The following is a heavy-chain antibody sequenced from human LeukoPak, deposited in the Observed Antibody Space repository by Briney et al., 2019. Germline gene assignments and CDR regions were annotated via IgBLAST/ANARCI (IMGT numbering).Heavy chain of an antibody. CDR2: IWYDGSNK. D-gene: IGHD6-6*01. Sequence: PGGSLRLSCAASGFTFSSYGMHWVRQAPGKGLEWVAVIWYDGSNKYYADSVKGRFTISRDNSKNTLYLQMNSLRAEDTAVYYCAKVGGRTYSSSSRDLPFDYWGQGTLVTVSS. V-gene: IGHV3-30*02. CDR1: GFTFSSYG. J-gene: IGHJ4*02. CDR3: AKVGGRTYSSSSRDLPFDY.